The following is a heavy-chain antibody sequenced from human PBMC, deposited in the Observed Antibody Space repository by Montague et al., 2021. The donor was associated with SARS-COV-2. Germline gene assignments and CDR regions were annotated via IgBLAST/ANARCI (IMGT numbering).Heavy chain of an antibody. CDR2: ISYDGSNK. Sequence: SLSLSCAASGFTFSSYAMHWVRQAPGKGLEWAAVISYDGSNKYYADSVKGRFTISRDNSKNTLYLQMNSLRAEDTAVYYCARDNYDYVWGSYRYIYWGQGTLVTVSS. V-gene: IGHV3-30*04. J-gene: IGHJ4*02. CDR1: GFTFSSYA. D-gene: IGHD3-16*02. CDR3: ARDNYDYVWGSYRYIY.